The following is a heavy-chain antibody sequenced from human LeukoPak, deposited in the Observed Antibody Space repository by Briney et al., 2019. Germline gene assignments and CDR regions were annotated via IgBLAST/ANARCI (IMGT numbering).Heavy chain of an antibody. CDR1: GFTFSSYG. CDR3: AKDGGGRYFDWFKEGDY. D-gene: IGHD3-9*01. Sequence: GGSLRLSCAASGFTFSSYGMSWVRQAPGKGLEWVSAISGSGGSTYYADSVKGRFTISRDNSKNTLYLQMNSLRAEDTAVYYCAKDGGGRYFDWFKEGDYWGQGTLVTVSS. CDR2: ISGSGGST. V-gene: IGHV3-23*01. J-gene: IGHJ4*02.